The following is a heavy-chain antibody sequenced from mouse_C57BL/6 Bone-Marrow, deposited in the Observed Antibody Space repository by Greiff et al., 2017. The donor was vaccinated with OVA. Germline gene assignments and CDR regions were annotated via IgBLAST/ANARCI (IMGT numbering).Heavy chain of an antibody. V-gene: IGHV1-82*01. D-gene: IGHD1-1*01. CDR2: IYPGDGDT. CDR3: ARCGSNYYGPFAY. J-gene: IGHJ3*01. Sequence: QVTLKESGPELVKPGASVKISCKASGYAFSSSWMNWVKQRPGKGLEWIGRIYPGDGDTNYNGKFKGKATLTADKSSSTAYMQLSSLTSEDSAVYFCARCGSNYYGPFAYWGQGTLVTVSA. CDR1: GYAFSSSW.